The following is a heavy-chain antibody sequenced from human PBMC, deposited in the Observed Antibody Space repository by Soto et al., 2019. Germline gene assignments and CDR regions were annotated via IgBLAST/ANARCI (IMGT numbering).Heavy chain of an antibody. CDR3: ARDLRVIAAAGFQFRY. CDR1: GFTFSSYA. CDR2: ISYDGGNK. Sequence: QVQLVESGGGVVQPGRSLRLSCAASGFTFSSYAMHWVRQAPGKGLEWVAVISYDGGNKYYADSVKGRFTIARDNSKNTLYLQMNSLRAEDTAVYYCARDLRVIAAAGFQFRYWGQGTLVTVSS. J-gene: IGHJ4*02. D-gene: IGHD6-13*01. V-gene: IGHV3-30-3*01.